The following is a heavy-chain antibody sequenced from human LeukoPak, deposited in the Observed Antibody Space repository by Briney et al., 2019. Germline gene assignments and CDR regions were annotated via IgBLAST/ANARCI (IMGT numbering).Heavy chain of an antibody. D-gene: IGHD2/OR15-2a*01. J-gene: IGHJ5*01. CDR2: ISYDGNVR. Sequence: PGRSLRLSCAASGFTFSRYGINWVRQAPGKGPEWVAFISYDGNVRYHADFVEGRFTISRDNSKNTLYLQMSSLRPDDTAVYYCARGVDNSSWFVYWGQGTLVTVSS. CDR1: GFTFSRYG. CDR3: ARGVDNSSWFVY. V-gene: IGHV3-30*04.